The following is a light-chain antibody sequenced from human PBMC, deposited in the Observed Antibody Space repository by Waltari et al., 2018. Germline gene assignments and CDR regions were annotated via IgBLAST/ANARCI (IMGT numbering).Light chain of an antibody. CDR1: SRDIGATYAF. CDR3: CSYAGSHVL. Sequence: QSALTQPRSVSGSPGQSVTLSCTGTSRDIGATYAFVSWYHQHPGKAPKPVIYDVSVRPLGVHGRFSGSKSGNTASLTISGLQSEDEAEYYCCSYAGSHVLLGGGTKLTVL. CDR2: DVS. J-gene: IGLJ2*01. V-gene: IGLV2-11*01.